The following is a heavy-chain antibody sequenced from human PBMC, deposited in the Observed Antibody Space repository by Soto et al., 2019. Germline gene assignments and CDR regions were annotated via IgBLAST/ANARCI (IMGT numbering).Heavy chain of an antibody. CDR1: GGSISSGGYY. CDR2: IYYSGST. Sequence: SETLSLTCTVSGGSISSGGYYWSWIRQHPGKGLEWIGYIYYSGSTYYNPSLKSRVTISVDTSKNQFSLKLSSVTAADTAVYYCARLDASSWYFDYWGQGTLVTVS. D-gene: IGHD3-16*01. J-gene: IGHJ4*02. V-gene: IGHV4-31*03. CDR3: ARLDASSWYFDY.